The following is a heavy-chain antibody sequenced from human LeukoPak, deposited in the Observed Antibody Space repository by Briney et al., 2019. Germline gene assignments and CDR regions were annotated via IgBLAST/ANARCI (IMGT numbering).Heavy chain of an antibody. CDR3: AREYSDYAFDI. CDR1: GGSFSGYY. V-gene: IGHV4-34*01. D-gene: IGHD6-6*01. J-gene: IGHJ3*02. Sequence: PSETLSLTCAVYGGSFSGYYWSWIRQPPGKGLEWIGEINHSGSTNYNPSLKSRVTISVDTSKNQFSLKLSSVTAADTAVYYCAREYSDYAFDIWGQGTMVTVSS. CDR2: INHSGST.